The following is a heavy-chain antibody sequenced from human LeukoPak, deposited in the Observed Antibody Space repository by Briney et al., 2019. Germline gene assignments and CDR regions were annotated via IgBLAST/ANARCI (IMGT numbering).Heavy chain of an antibody. CDR1: GFTFSSYA. Sequence: GGSLRLSCAASGFTFSSYAMSWVRQAPGEGLEWVSAISGSGGSTYYADSVKGRFTISRDNSKNTLYLQMNSLRAEDTAVYYCAKNDGSGSYYTEYYFDYWGQGTLVTVSS. CDR3: AKNDGSGSYYTEYYFDY. V-gene: IGHV3-23*01. CDR2: ISGSGGST. D-gene: IGHD3-10*01. J-gene: IGHJ4*02.